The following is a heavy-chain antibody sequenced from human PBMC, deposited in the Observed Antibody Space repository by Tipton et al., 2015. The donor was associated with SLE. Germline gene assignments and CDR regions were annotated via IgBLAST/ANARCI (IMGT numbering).Heavy chain of an antibody. D-gene: IGHD7-27*01. V-gene: IGHV3-7*01. J-gene: IGHJ6*02. Sequence: SLRLSCAASGFTFSRSWMNWVRLAPGKGLEWVANINEYGSEKHYVDSLKERLTISRDNAKKSVYLQMNSLRAEDTAVYYCAGELGGYYGMDVWGQGTTVTVSS. CDR3: AGELGGYYGMDV. CDR1: GFTFSRSW. CDR2: INEYGSEK.